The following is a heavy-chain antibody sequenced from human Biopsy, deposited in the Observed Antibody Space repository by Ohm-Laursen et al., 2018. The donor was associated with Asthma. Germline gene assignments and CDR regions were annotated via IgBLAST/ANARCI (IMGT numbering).Heavy chain of an antibody. V-gene: IGHV4-34*01. J-gene: IGHJ4*02. Sequence: TLSLTCAVYGGSFSSNYWSWIRQTPGKGLEWLGDTHHSGYTNYNPSLSSRLTLSVDTSKNQFSLRLRSVTAADTAVYYCARGWNCGGDCYSLDYWGQGTLVTVSS. CDR2: THHSGYT. D-gene: IGHD2-21*02. CDR3: ARGWNCGGDCYSLDY. CDR1: GGSFSSNY.